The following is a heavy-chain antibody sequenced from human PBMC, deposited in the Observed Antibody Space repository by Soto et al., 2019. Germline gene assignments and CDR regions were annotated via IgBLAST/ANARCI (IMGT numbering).Heavy chain of an antibody. J-gene: IGHJ4*02. V-gene: IGHV3-23*01. D-gene: IGHD3-3*01. CDR3: ARMEDFWSGYFQNFDY. CDR1: GFTFSSYA. CDR2: ISGSGGST. Sequence: SLRLSCAASGFTFSSYAMSWVRQAPGKGLEWVSAISGSGGSTYYADSVKGRFTISRDNSKNTLYLQMNSLRAEDTAVYYCARMEDFWSGYFQNFDYWGQGTLVTVS.